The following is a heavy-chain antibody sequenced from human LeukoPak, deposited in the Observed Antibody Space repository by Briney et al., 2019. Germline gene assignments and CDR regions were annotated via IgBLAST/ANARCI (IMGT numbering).Heavy chain of an antibody. D-gene: IGHD3-10*01. V-gene: IGHV4-59*06. J-gene: IGHJ4*02. CDR1: GGSISGYY. Sequence: SETLSLTCTVSGGSISGYYWSWLRHPPGKGLEWIGYINYSGSTSYNPSLKSRVTISVDTSNNQFSLKLSSVTAADTAVYYCARGGSGEGYWGQGTLVTVSS. CDR2: INYSGST. CDR3: ARGGSGEGY.